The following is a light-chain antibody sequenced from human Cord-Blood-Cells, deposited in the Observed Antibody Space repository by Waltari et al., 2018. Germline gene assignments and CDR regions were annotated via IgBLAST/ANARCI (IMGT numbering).Light chain of an antibody. CDR2: EVS. J-gene: IGLJ1*01. V-gene: IGLV2-14*01. CDR1: SSDVGGYHY. CDR3: SSYTSSSTLV. Sequence: QSALTQPASVSGSPGQSITISCTGPSSDVGGYHYVSWYQQHPGKAHKLMIYEVSNRPSGVSNRFSGSKSGNTASLTISGLQAEDEADYYCSSYTSSSTLVFGTGTKVTVL.